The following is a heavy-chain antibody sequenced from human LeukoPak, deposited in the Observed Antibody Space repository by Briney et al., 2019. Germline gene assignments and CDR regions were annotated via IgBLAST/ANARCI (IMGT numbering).Heavy chain of an antibody. D-gene: IGHD3-3*01. CDR1: GFTFSSYG. CDR2: ISYDGSNK. V-gene: IGHV3-33*05. CDR3: AKGKGDFWSGSLGGAFDI. J-gene: IGHJ3*02. Sequence: GGSLRLSCAASGFTFSSYGMHWVRQAPGKGLGWVAVISYDGSNKYYADSVKGRFTISRDNSKNTLYLQMNSLRAEDTAVYYCAKGKGDFWSGSLGGAFDIWGQGTMVTVSS.